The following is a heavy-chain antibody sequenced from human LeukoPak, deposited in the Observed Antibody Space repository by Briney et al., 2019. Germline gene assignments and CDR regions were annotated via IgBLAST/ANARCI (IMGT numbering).Heavy chain of an antibody. V-gene: IGHV4-59*08. CDR2: IYYSGST. D-gene: IGHD6-13*01. Sequence: SETLSLTCTVSGGSISSYYWSWIRQPPGKGLEWLGYIYYSGSTNYNPSLKSRVTISVDTSKNQFSPKLSSVTAADTAVYYCARHHPYSSSWSDAFDIWGQGTMVTVSS. CDR1: GGSISSYY. J-gene: IGHJ3*02. CDR3: ARHHPYSSSWSDAFDI.